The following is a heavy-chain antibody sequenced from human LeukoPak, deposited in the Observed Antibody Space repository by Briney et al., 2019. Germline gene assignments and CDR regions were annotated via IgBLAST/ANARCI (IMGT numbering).Heavy chain of an antibody. D-gene: IGHD3-22*01. CDR1: GFTFSSYS. CDR3: AGGGYYYDSSGHPPDY. Sequence: GGSLRLSCAASGFTFSSYSMNWVRQAPGKGLEWVSSISSSSYIYYADSVKGRFTISRDNAKNSLYLQMNSLRAEDTAVYYCAGGGYYYDSSGHPPDYWGQGTLVTVSS. CDR2: ISSSSYI. V-gene: IGHV3-21*01. J-gene: IGHJ4*02.